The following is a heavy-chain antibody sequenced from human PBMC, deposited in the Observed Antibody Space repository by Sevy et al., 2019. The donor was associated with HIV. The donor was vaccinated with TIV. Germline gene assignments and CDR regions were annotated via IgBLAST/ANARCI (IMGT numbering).Heavy chain of an antibody. D-gene: IGHD1-1*01. V-gene: IGHV4-61*01. CDR3: ARGHFNWNDVGWFAP. J-gene: IGHJ5*02. CDR2: IYYSGGT. Sequence: SETLSLTCTVSGGSVSSGSYYWSWIRQPPGKGLEWIGYIYYSGGTNYNPSLKSRVTISVDTSKNQFSLKLSSVTAADTAVYYCARGHFNWNDVGWFAPWGQATLVTVSS. CDR1: GGSVSSGSYY.